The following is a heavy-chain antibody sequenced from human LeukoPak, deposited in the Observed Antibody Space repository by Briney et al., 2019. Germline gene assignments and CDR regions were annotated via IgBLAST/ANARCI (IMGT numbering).Heavy chain of an antibody. J-gene: IGHJ4*02. Sequence: GASVQVSCRHCSYTCHTNLLNWLRQATGQGPEWLGWINPNSGGTHYAQKFQDRVTMTRDKAIRTAYMEVSRLRSDDTAEYYFAATAATPSDHWGERTLVTVSS. CDR3: AATAATPSDH. V-gene: IGHV1-2*02. CDR1: SYTCHTNL. CDR2: INPNSGGT. D-gene: IGHD2-15*01.